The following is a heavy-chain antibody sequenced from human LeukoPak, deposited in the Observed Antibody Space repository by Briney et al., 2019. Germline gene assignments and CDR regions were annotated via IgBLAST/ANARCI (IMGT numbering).Heavy chain of an antibody. D-gene: IGHD3-10*01. CDR1: GFTFSNYG. CDR2: IRYEGRSK. Sequence: PGGSLRLSCAASGFTFSNYGMHWVRQAPDKGLEWVAFIRYEGRSKYYADSVKGRFTISRDNSKNTLYLQMDSLGPEDTAVYYCAKDLLRDRWFGESWGQGTLVTVSS. V-gene: IGHV3-30*02. CDR3: AKDLLRDRWFGES. J-gene: IGHJ5*02.